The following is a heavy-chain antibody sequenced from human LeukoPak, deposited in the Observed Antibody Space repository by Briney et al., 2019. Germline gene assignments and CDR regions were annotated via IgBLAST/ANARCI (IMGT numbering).Heavy chain of an antibody. CDR1: GGSISSSYYY. CDR2: IYYSGST. V-gene: IGHV4-39*01. Sequence: SETLSLTCTVSGGSISSSYYYWGWIRQPPGKGLEWIGSIYYSGSTYYNPSLKSRVTISVDTSKNQFSLKLSSVTAADTAVYYCSLRPEKGGSPFDHLGQGTLGTVS. D-gene: IGHD3-10*01. J-gene: IGHJ4*02. CDR3: SLRPEKGGSPFDH.